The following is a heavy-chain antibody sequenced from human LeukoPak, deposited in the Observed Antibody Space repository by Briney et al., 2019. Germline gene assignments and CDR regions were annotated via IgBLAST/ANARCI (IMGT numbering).Heavy chain of an antibody. CDR3: ARGETTAQKYNWFDP. J-gene: IGHJ5*02. Sequence: KPSETLSLTCTVSGGSISSYYWSWIRQPAGKGLEWIGRIYSSGSTDYSPSLRSRVTMSVDTSKNQFSLKLSSVTAADTAVYYCARGETTAQKYNWFDPWGQGTLVTVSS. D-gene: IGHD1-7*01. CDR1: GGSISSYY. V-gene: IGHV4-4*07. CDR2: IYSSGST.